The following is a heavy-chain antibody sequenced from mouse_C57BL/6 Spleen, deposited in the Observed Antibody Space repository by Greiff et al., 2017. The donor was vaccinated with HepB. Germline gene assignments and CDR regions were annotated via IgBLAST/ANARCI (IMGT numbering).Heavy chain of an antibody. V-gene: IGHV2-9-1*01. CDR2: IWTGGGT. J-gene: IGHJ4*01. D-gene: IGHD2-4*01. Sequence: VKLVESGPGLVAPSQSLSITCTVSGFSLTSYAISWVRPPPGKGLEWLGVIWTGGGTNYNSALKSRLSISKDNSKSQVFLKMNSLQTDDTARYDCATQGNDYDRAMDYWGQGTSVTVSS. CDR3: ATQGNDYDRAMDY. CDR1: GFSLTSYA.